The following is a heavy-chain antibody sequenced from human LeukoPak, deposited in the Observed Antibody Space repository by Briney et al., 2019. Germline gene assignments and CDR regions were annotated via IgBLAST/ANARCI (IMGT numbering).Heavy chain of an antibody. CDR1: GFTFSSHE. J-gene: IGHJ4*02. V-gene: IGHV3-23*01. CDR2: VSRNGEAT. Sequence: GGSLRLSSAASGFTFSSHEMSWVCQAPGKGLEWVAVVSRNGEATDYRGSVKGRLTISRDNSKNMVYLEMNSLRAEDTAIYYCAREMVTAQRYFDYWGQGTLVTVSS. CDR3: AREMVTAQRYFDY. D-gene: IGHD2-21*02.